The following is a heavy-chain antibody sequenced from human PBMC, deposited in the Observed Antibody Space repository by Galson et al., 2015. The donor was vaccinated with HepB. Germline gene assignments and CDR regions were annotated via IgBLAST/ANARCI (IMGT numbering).Heavy chain of an antibody. CDR2: IWYDGSNN. Sequence: SLRLSCAASGFTFSRHGMNWVRQAPGKGLEWVSTIWYDGSNNYYTDSVKGRFTISRDNSKNTLSLQMNSLRAEDTAVYYCAREGDTYDCGSSFDYWGQGTMVTVSS. V-gene: IGHV3-33*07. D-gene: IGHD3-16*01. CDR1: GFTFSRHG. CDR3: AREGDTYDCGSSFDY. J-gene: IGHJ4*02.